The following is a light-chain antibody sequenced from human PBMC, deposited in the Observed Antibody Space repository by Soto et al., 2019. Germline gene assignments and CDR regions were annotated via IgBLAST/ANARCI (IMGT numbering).Light chain of an antibody. Sequence: DIQMTQSPSSLSASVGDRVTITCRASQSISTYLNWYQQKPGKAPRLLIFGASNLQSGVSSRFSGSGSGTDFTLTISSLQPDDFATYFCQQTNINPRTFGGGTKVEVK. CDR2: GAS. CDR1: QSISTY. J-gene: IGKJ4*01. V-gene: IGKV1-39*01. CDR3: QQTNINPRT.